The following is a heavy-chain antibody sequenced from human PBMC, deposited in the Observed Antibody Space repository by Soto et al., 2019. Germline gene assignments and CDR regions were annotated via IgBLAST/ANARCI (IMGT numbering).Heavy chain of an antibody. J-gene: IGHJ3*02. CDR2: INPNSGGT. D-gene: IGHD3-22*01. CDR3: ARDRGSYYDSSGYYPNAFDI. V-gene: IGHV1-2*04. CDR1: GYTFTGYY. Sequence: VASVKVSCKASGYTFTGYYMHWVRPAPGQGLEWMGWINPNSGGTNYAQKFQGWVTMTRDTSISTAYMELSRLRSDDTAVYYCARDRGSYYDSSGYYPNAFDIWGQGTMVTVS.